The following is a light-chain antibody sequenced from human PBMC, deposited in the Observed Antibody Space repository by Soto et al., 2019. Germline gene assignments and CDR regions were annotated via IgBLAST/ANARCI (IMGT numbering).Light chain of an antibody. CDR3: QQRKHWPPLT. Sequence: ETVLTQSPATLSLSPGERATLSCRASRSVDIYLAWYQQKPGQAPRLLIYDASNRATGIPARFSGSGSGTDFTLTISSLEPEDFALYYCQQRKHWPPLTFGQGTRLEIK. CDR1: RSVDIY. CDR2: DAS. J-gene: IGKJ5*01. V-gene: IGKV3-11*01.